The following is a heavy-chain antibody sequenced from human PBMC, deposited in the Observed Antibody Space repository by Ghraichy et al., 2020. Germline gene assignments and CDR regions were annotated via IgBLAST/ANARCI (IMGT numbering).Heavy chain of an antibody. Sequence: GGYLRLSCAASGFSFSRSGMHWVRLAPGKGLEWVAVIWFDGNHEYYSDSVKGRFTISRDNAKNTLYLQMNSLRAEDTALYYCARDISVGATLGNWFDPWGQGTLVTVAS. CDR1: GFSFSRSG. CDR3: ARDISVGATLGNWFDP. CDR2: IWFDGNHE. D-gene: IGHD1-26*01. J-gene: IGHJ5*02. V-gene: IGHV3-33*01.